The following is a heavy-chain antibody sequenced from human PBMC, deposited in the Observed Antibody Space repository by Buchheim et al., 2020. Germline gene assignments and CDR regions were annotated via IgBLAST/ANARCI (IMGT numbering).Heavy chain of an antibody. V-gene: IGHV4-59*01. CDR2: IYYSGST. Sequence: QVQLQESGPGLVKPSETLSLTCTVSGGSINSYYWSWIRQPPGKGLEWIGYIYYSGSTNYNPSLKSRVTISLDTSKNQFSLKLSSVTAADTAVYYCTLCQGRSCNYWGQGTL. CDR3: TLCQGRSCNY. D-gene: IGHD3-10*02. J-gene: IGHJ4*02. CDR1: GGSINSYY.